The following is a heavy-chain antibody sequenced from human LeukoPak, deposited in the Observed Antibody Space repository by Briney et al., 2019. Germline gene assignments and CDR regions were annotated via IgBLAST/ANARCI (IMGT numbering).Heavy chain of an antibody. V-gene: IGHV3-53*01. D-gene: IGHD3-10*01. J-gene: IGHJ5*02. CDR1: GFTFSSSG. CDR3: ARGFNRGFDP. Sequence: GGSLRLSCAASGFTFSSSGMSWVRQTADKGLEWVSVIYSGGTTYYADSVKGRFTFSRDNSKNMLHLQMNSLRAEDTAVYYCARGFNRGFDPWGQGTLVIVSS. CDR2: IYSGGTT.